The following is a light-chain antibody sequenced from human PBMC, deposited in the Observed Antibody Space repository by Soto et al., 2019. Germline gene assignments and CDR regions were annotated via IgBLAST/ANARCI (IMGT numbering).Light chain of an antibody. J-gene: IGKJ4*01. CDR3: QQRSNSERT. CDR1: QSVSSY. CDR2: DAS. Sequence: EIVLTQSPATLSLSPGERATLSCRASQSVSSYLAWYRQKPGQAPRLLIYDASNRAPGIPARFSGSGSGKDFTLTINSLEPEEFASYYWQQRSNSERTFGGRTKVEIK. V-gene: IGKV3-11*01.